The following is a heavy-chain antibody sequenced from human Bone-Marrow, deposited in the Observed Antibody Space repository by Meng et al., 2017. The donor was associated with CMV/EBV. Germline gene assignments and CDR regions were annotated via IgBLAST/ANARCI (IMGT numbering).Heavy chain of an antibody. CDR3: ARVGSVVIPAAIRDYAFDI. V-gene: IGHV4-61*01. J-gene: IGHJ3*02. CDR1: GGSVSSGSYY. D-gene: IGHD2-2*02. CDR2: INYSGNT. Sequence: SETLSFPCTVSGGSVSSGSYYWSSSRQPPGKGLEWIEYINYSGNTNYNPSLKSRVTISIDTAKNSFSLKLSSVTAADTAVYYCARVGSVVIPAAIRDYAFDIWGQGTMVTVSS.